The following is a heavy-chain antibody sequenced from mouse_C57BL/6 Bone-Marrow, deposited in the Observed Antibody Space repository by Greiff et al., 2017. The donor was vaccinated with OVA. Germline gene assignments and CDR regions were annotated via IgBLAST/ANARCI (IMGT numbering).Heavy chain of an antibody. Sequence: EVQLQQSGPELVKPGASVKIPCKASGYTFTDSYMDWVKQSHGKSLEWIGDINPNNGGPNYNQKFKGTATLTVDKSSSTGYMELRSLTSEDTAVYYCAREGVLYYFDYWGQGTTLTVSS. V-gene: IGHV1-18*01. CDR2: INPNNGGP. J-gene: IGHJ2*01. CDR1: GYTFTDSY. CDR3: AREGVLYYFDY.